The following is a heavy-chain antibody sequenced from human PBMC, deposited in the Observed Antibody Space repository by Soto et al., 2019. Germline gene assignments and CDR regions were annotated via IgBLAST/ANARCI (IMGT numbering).Heavy chain of an antibody. CDR3: AKDIRPLTTVTTGHDAFDI. CDR1: GFTFDDYA. V-gene: IGHV3-9*01. D-gene: IGHD4-17*01. Sequence: PGGSLRLSCAASGFTFDDYAMHWVRQAPGKGLEWVSGISWNSGSIGYADSVKGRFTISRDNAKNSLYLQMNSLRAEDTALYYCAKDIRPLTTVTTGHDAFDIWGQGTMVTVSS. J-gene: IGHJ3*02. CDR2: ISWNSGSI.